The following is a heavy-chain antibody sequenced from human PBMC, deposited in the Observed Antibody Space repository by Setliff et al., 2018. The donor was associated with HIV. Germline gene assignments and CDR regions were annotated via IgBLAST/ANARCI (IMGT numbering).Heavy chain of an antibody. CDR1: GFSLSIRGMC. Sequence: SGPTLVNPTQTLTLTCTFSGFSLSIRGMCVSWIRQPPGKALEWLARIDWDDDKFYSTSLKTRLTISKDTSKNQVVLTMTNMDPVDTATYYCARTGAVAGRKPSLLLGYFDYWGQGALVTVSS. CDR2: IDWDDDK. D-gene: IGHD6-19*01. V-gene: IGHV2-70*17. J-gene: IGHJ4*02. CDR3: ARTGAVAGRKPSLLLGYFDY.